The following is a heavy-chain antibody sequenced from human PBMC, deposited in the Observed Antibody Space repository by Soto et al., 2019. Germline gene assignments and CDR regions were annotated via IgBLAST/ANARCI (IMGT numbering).Heavy chain of an antibody. CDR2: ISTTGATI. CDR1: GFNFNSYT. J-gene: IGHJ4*02. CDR3: VRERYDSSGYSFDN. Sequence: GGSLRLSCSASGFNFNSYTMTWIRQAPGKGLEWVSYISTTGATIYYADSVKGRFTISRDNAKNSLYLQMNSLRGEDTAVYYCVRERYDSSGYSFDNWGQGTLVTVSS. D-gene: IGHD3-22*01. V-gene: IGHV3-48*04.